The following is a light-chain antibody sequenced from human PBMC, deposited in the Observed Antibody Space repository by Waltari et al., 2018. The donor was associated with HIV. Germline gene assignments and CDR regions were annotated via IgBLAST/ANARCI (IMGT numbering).Light chain of an antibody. V-gene: IGLV3-25*03. CDR1: ALPKQY. J-gene: IGLJ2*01. Sequence: SYELTQPPSVSVSPGQTARITCSGDALPKQYAYWYQQKPGQAPVLVIYKDSGRPAGIPERVSGSSSGTTVTLTISGVQAEDEADYYCQSADTSGTHVVFGGGTKLTVL. CDR3: QSADTSGTHVV. CDR2: KDS.